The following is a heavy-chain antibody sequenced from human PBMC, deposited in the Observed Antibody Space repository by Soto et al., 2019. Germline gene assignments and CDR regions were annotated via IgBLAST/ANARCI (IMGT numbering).Heavy chain of an antibody. Sequence: QVQLVQSGAEVKKPGSSVKVSCKVSGGTFSNYAIDWVRLAPGHGLEWMGGIVPIFGTTYYTQKFQGRATIIADDSTTTAYLEISGLRSEDTAIYYCARVEAVAGLYNYHGLDVWGQGTAVTVSS. D-gene: IGHD6-19*01. CDR3: ARVEAVAGLYNYHGLDV. V-gene: IGHV1-69*12. J-gene: IGHJ6*02. CDR2: IVPIFGTT. CDR1: GGTFSNYA.